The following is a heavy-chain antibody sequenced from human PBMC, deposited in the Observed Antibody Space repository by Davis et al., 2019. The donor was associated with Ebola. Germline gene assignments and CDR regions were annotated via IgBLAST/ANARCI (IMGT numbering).Heavy chain of an antibody. J-gene: IGHJ4*02. D-gene: IGHD5-18*01. CDR3: ARDRGYTYGLFDY. Sequence: GESLKISCVGSGFSFSSYSMNWVRQAPGKGLEWVSYISSRTSTKYYTGSVKGRFTISRDNAKNSLYLQMNSLRAEDTAVYYCARDRGYTYGLFDYWGQGTVVTVSS. CDR2: ISSRTSTK. V-gene: IGHV3-48*04. CDR1: GFSFSSYS.